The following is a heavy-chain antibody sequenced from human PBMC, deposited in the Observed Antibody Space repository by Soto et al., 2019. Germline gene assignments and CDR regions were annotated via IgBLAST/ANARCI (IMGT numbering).Heavy chain of an antibody. CDR3: AHSGDMVRGVIRYYYYYGMDV. D-gene: IGHD3-10*01. CDR2: IYWDDDK. J-gene: IGHJ6*02. Sequence: ESGPTLVNPTQTLTLTCTFSGFSLSTRGVAVAWIRQPPGKALEWLALIYWDDDKRYSPSLKSRLTITKDTSKNQVVLTMTNMDPVDTATYYCAHSGDMVRGVIRYYYYYGMDVWGQGTTVTVSS. CDR1: GFSLSTRGVA. V-gene: IGHV2-5*02.